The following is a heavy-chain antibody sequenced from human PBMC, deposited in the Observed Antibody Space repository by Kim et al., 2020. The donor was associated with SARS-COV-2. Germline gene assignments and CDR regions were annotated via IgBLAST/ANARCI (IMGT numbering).Heavy chain of an antibody. D-gene: IGHD6-13*01. V-gene: IGHV5-51*01. CDR1: GYSFTSYW. J-gene: IGHJ6*02. CDR2: IYPGDSDT. Sequence: GESLKISCKGSGYSFTSYWIGWVRQMPGKGLEWMGIIYPGDSDTRYSPSFQGQVTISADKSISTAYLQWSSLKASDTAMYYCARSGGGIAAAGTPRYYGMDVWGQGTTVTVSS. CDR3: ARSGGGIAAAGTPRYYGMDV.